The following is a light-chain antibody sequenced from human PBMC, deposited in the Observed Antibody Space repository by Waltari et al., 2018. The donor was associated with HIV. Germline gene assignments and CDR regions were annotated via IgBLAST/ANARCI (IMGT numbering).Light chain of an antibody. J-gene: IGKJ2*01. CDR1: QSLSSKS. CDR2: GTS. Sequence: EIVLTQSPGTLPLSQGERATLSSRASQSLSSKSLAWYKQRPGQATRLLIYGTSDRATDIPDRFSGSGSGTDFTLTITRLEPEDSAVYHCQQYHQSPSFGQGTKLEI. V-gene: IGKV3-20*01. CDR3: QQYHQSPS.